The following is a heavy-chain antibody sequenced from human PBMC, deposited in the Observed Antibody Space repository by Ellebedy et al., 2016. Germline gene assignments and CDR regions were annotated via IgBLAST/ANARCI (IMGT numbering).Heavy chain of an antibody. CDR1: GFTFSDYY. V-gene: IGHV3-11*04. D-gene: IGHD3-10*01. Sequence: GESLKISXAASGFTFSDYYMSWIRQAPGKGLEWVSHISNSGITIYSADSLKGRFTISRDNAKNSLFLQMDSLRAEDTAVYYCARDLVTMALRFYYFGMDVWGQGTTVTVSS. CDR3: ARDLVTMALRFYYFGMDV. J-gene: IGHJ6*02. CDR2: ISNSGITI.